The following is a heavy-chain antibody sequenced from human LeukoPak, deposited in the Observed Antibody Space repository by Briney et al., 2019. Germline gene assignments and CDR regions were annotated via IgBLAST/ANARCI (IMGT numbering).Heavy chain of an antibody. CDR3: ARGRSSSGLIDY. CDR2: ISSSSSYI. V-gene: IGHV3-21*01. Sequence: GGSLRLSCAASGFTFSSSRMLWVRQAPGKGLEWVSSISSSSSYIYYADSVKGRFTISRDNAKNSLYLQMNSLRAEDTAVYYCARGRSSSGLIDYWGQGTLVTVSS. D-gene: IGHD6-19*01. J-gene: IGHJ4*02. CDR1: GFTFSSSR.